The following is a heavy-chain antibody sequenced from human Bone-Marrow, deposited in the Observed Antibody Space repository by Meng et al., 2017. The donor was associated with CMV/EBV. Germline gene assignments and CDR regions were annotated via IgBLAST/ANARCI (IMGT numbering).Heavy chain of an antibody. J-gene: IGHJ4*02. CDR1: GGSFGGYY. D-gene: IGHD6-19*01. V-gene: IGHV4-34*01. CDR3: ARVDFAVAGTLDY. CDR2: INHSGST. Sequence: SETLSLTCAVYGGSFGGYYWSWIRQPPGKGLEWIGEINHSGSTNYNPSLKSRVTISVDTSKNQFSLKLSSVTAADTAVYYCARVDFAVAGTLDYWGQGTLVTVSS.